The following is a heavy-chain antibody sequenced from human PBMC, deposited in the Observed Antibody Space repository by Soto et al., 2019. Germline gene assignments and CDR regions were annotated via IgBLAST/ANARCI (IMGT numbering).Heavy chain of an antibody. Sequence: EVQLLESGGGLVQPGGTLTLSCAASGFTLSHYWMHWVRQVPGRGLVWAARLKYDGSETHYADSVRGRFAISRDNAKNTVYLQMSNLRAEDTAIYYCVRSSFGCFDYWGRGTLVTVSS. CDR1: GFTLSHYW. J-gene: IGHJ4*02. CDR3: VRSSFGCFDY. D-gene: IGHD3-16*01. CDR2: LKYDGSET. V-gene: IGHV3-74*01.